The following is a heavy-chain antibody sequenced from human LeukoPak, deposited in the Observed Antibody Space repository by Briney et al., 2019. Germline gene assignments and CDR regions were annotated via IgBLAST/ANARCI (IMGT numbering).Heavy chain of an antibody. CDR3: AKGLRMKGGWYV. CDR1: GFTFSDYY. V-gene: IGHV3-23*01. D-gene: IGHD6-19*01. CDR2: ISGSGGST. Sequence: PGGSLRLSCAASGFTFSDYYMTWIRQAPGKGLEWVSTISGSGGSTYYADSVKGRFTISRDNSKNTLYLQMNSLRAEDTAVYYCAKGLRMKGGWYVWGKGTTVTVSS. J-gene: IGHJ6*04.